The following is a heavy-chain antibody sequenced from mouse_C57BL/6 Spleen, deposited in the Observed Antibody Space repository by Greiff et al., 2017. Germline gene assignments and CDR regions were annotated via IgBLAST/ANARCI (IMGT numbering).Heavy chain of an antibody. CDR3: ARGGLRRDYYAMDY. V-gene: IGHV1-80*01. CDR1: GYAFSSYW. CDR2: IYPGDGDT. D-gene: IGHD2-4*01. J-gene: IGHJ4*01. Sequence: QVQLKQSGAELVKPGASVKISCKASGYAFSSYWMNWVKQRPGKGLEWIGQIYPGDGDTNYNGKFKGKATLTADKSSRTAYMQLSSLTSEDSAVYFCARGGLRRDYYAMDYWGQGTSVTVSS.